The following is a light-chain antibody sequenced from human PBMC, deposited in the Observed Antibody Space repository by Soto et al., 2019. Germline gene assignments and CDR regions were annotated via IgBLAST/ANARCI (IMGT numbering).Light chain of an antibody. Sequence: QSALTQPASVSGSPGQSITISCTGTSSDVGGYDYVSWYQQHPGKAPKLMLYDVNNRPSGVSNRFAGSKSGNTASLTISGLQAEDEADYYFSSYTSSITRVFGAGTQLTVL. CDR3: SSYTSSITRV. V-gene: IGLV2-14*03. J-gene: IGLJ2*01. CDR2: DVN. CDR1: SSDVGGYDY.